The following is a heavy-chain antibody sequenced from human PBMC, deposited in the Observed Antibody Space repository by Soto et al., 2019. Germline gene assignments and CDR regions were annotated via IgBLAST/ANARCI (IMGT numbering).Heavy chain of an antibody. CDR1: GFTFRNYA. Sequence: LRLSCIASGFTFRNYAMAWVRQAPGEDLEWVSAIGTSGTPTLYADSVKSRFSISRDDSRNTASLQMNSLGVEDTATYYCTRILWSSRRDALDIWGQGTTVTSP. D-gene: IGHD2-21*01. J-gene: IGHJ6*02. CDR2: IGTSGTPT. CDR3: TRILWSSRRDALDI. V-gene: IGHV3-23*01.